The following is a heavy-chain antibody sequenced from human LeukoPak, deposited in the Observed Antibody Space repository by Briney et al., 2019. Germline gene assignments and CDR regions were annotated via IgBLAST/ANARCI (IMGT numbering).Heavy chain of an antibody. D-gene: IGHD1-26*01. CDR3: AREGALWYTSGSYYVY. J-gene: IGHJ4*02. CDR1: GFTFSSYA. Sequence: GRSLRLSCAASGFTFSSYAMHWVRQAPGKGLEWVAVISYDGSNKYYADSVKGRFTISRDNSKNTLYLQMNSLRAEDTAVYYCAREGALWYTSGSYYVYWGQGTLVTVSS. CDR2: ISYDGSNK. V-gene: IGHV3-30*04.